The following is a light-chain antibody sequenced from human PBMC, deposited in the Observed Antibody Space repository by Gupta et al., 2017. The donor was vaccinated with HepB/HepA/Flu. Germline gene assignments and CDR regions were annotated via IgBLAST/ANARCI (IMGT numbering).Light chain of an antibody. Sequence: QSALPQPASVSGSPGQSIPFSCTGTSSDVGTYNFVSWYQHHPGKAPKLMIYEVTKRPSGVSHRFSGSKSGNTASLTISGLQAEDEADYYCCSYAGSSTPVVFGGGTKLTVL. CDR1: SSDVGTYNF. CDR3: CSYAGSSTPVV. CDR2: EVT. V-gene: IGLV2-23*02. J-gene: IGLJ2*01.